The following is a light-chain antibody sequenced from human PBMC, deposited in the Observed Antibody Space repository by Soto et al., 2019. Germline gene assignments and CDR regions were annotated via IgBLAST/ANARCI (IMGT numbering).Light chain of an antibody. J-gene: IGKJ1*01. CDR2: GAS. Sequence: EIVLTQSPGTLSLSPGERATLSCRASQSVSSSYLAWYQQKPGQAPRLLIYGASSRATGIPDRFSGSGSGTDFTLTISRLEPEDFAVYYCQHQDTFGQGTKVEIK. V-gene: IGKV3-20*01. CDR3: QHQDT. CDR1: QSVSSSY.